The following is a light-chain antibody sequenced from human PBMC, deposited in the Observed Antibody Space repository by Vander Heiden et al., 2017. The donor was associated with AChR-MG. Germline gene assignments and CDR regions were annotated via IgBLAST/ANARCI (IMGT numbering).Light chain of an antibody. J-gene: IGKJ5*01. CDR1: QSISSY. Sequence: DIQMTQSPSSLSASVGDRVTITCRASQSISSYLNWYQQKPAKAPKLLLYAASSLQSGVTSRFSGSGSGTDFTLTISSLQPEDFATYYCQQSYSTPPITFGQGTRLEIK. CDR3: QQSYSTPPIT. CDR2: AAS. V-gene: IGKV1-39*01.